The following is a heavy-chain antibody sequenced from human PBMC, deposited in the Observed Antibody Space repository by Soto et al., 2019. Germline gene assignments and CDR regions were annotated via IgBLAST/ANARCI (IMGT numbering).Heavy chain of an antibody. Sequence: SVKVSCKASGGTFSSYAISWVRQAPGQGLEWMGGIIPIFGTANYAQKFQGRVTITADKSTSTAYMELSSLRSEDTAVYYCARDNVPPYCSGGSCYGMDVWGQGTTVTV. CDR2: IIPIFGTA. CDR3: ARDNVPPYCSGGSCYGMDV. J-gene: IGHJ6*02. V-gene: IGHV1-69*06. CDR1: GGTFSSYA. D-gene: IGHD2-15*01.